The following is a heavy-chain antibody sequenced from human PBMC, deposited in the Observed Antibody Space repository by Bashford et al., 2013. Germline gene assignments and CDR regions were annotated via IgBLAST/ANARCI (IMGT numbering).Heavy chain of an antibody. J-gene: IGHJ5*02. Sequence: GGIIPSLGETRYAQRFQGRVTITADDSTSTAYMELSSLTSEDTAVYYCARGVTRFDPWGQGTLVTVSS. CDR2: IIPSLGET. V-gene: IGHV1-69*01. CDR3: ARGVTRFDP.